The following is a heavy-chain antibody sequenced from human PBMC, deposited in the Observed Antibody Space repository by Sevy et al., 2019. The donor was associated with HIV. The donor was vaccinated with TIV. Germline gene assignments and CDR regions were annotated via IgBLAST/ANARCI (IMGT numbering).Heavy chain of an antibody. CDR1: GFIFSSHS. J-gene: IGHJ4*02. CDR3: ARDPAIAAAVTFDN. Sequence: GGSLILSCAASGFIFSSHSINWVRQAPGKGLEWVSSISSSSKYIYYADSVKGRFTISRDNAKNSLYLQMNSLRADDTAVYYCARDPAIAAAVTFDNWGQGTLVTVSS. V-gene: IGHV3-21*06. D-gene: IGHD6-13*01. CDR2: ISSSSKYI.